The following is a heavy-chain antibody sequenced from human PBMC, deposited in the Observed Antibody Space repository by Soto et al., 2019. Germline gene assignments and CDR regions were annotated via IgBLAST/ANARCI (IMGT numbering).Heavy chain of an antibody. V-gene: IGHV3-7*01. CDR2: IKQDGSEK. Sequence: EVQLVESGGGLVQPGGSLRLSCAASGFTFSGYWMSWVRQAPGKGLEWVANIKQDGSEKYYVDSVKGRFTISRDNAKNSLYLIMNCLRAEDTAVYYCAKNNRYCSSTSCFVFDYWGQGTLVTVSS. D-gene: IGHD2-2*01. CDR1: GFTFSGYW. J-gene: IGHJ4*02. CDR3: AKNNRYCSSTSCFVFDY.